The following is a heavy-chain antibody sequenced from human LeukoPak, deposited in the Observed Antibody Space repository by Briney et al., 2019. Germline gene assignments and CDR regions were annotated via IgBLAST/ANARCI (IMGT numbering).Heavy chain of an antibody. CDR1: GYTFTGYY. Sequence: ASVKVSCKASGYTFTGYYMHWVRQAPGQGLEWMGIINPSDGSTSYAQKFQGRVTMTRDTSTSTVYMELSSLRSEDTAVYYCARSGRLTVTTWDYYYGMDVWGQGTTVTVSS. V-gene: IGHV1-46*01. CDR2: INPSDGST. D-gene: IGHD4-17*01. J-gene: IGHJ6*02. CDR3: ARSGRLTVTTWDYYYGMDV.